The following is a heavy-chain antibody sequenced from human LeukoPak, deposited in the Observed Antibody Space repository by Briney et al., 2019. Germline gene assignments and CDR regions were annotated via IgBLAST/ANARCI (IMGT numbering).Heavy chain of an antibody. CDR2: IYSDNT. D-gene: IGHD4/OR15-4a*01. CDR3: ARRAGAYSHPYDY. CDR1: GFTVSSNS. V-gene: IGHV3-53*01. Sequence: GGSLRLSCTVSGFTVSSNSMTWVRQAPGKGLEWVSFIYSDNTHYSDSVKGRFTISRDNSKNTLYLQMNSLRAEDTAVYYCARRAGAYSHPYDYWGQGTLVTVSS. J-gene: IGHJ4*02.